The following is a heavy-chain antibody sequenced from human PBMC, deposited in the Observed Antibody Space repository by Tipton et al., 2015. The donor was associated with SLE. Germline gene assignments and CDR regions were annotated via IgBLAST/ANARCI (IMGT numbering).Heavy chain of an antibody. CDR1: GGSLSSSSYY. Sequence: TLSLTCTVSGGSLSSSSYYWGWIRQPPGKGLEWIGSIYYSGSTYYNPSLKSRVTISVDTSKNQFSLKLSSVTAADTAVYYCARLFIAAAGTFDYWGQGTLVTASS. CDR3: ARLFIAAAGTFDY. J-gene: IGHJ4*02. D-gene: IGHD6-13*01. V-gene: IGHV4-39*07. CDR2: IYYSGST.